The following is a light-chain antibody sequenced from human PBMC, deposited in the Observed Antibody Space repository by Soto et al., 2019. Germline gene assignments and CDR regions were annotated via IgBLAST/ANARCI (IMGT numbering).Light chain of an antibody. V-gene: IGKV3-11*01. J-gene: IGKJ4*01. CDR2: DAS. CDR1: QSVSNF. CDR3: QQRSNWLT. Sequence: EIVLTQSPATLSLSPGERATLSCRASQSVSNFLAWYQQKPGQAPRLLIYDASNRATDIPARFSGSGSGTDFTLTISSLEPEDFAFYYCQQRSNWLTFGGGTKVEIK.